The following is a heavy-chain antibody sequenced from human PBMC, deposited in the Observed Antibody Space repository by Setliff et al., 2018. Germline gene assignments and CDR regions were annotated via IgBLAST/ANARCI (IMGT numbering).Heavy chain of an antibody. CDR1: GFTFSAYS. CDR3: ARAVQILGDYYYYMDA. Sequence: GGSLRLSCAASGFTFSAYSMNWVRQAPGKGLEWVSYISRNSNTIDYAVSVTGRFTMSRDNAENSLYLQMNSLGAEDMAVYYCARAVQILGDYYYYMDAWGKGTTVTVSS. D-gene: IGHD1-26*01. V-gene: IGHV3-48*01. CDR2: ISRNSNTI. J-gene: IGHJ6*03.